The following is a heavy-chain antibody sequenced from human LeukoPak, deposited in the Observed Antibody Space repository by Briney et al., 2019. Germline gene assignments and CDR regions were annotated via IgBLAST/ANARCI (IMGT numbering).Heavy chain of an antibody. CDR1: GFTISSYG. CDR2: IWYDGSNK. V-gene: IGHV3-33*01. CDR3: ARDNGGYSYGYLDY. J-gene: IGHJ4*02. D-gene: IGHD5-18*01. Sequence: PGRSLRLSCAASGFTISSYGMHWVRQAPGKGLEWVAVIWYDGSNKYYADSVKGRFTISRDNSKNTLYLQMNSLRAEDTAVYYCARDNGGYSYGYLDYWGQGTLVTVSS.